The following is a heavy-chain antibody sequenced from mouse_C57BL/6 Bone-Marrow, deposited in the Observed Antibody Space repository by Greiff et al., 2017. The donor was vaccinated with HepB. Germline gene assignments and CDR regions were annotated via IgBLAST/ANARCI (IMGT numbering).Heavy chain of an antibody. Sequence: EVQGVESGGGLVQPKGSLKLSCAASGFSFNTYAMNWVRQAPGKGLEWVALIRSKSNNYSTYYADSVKYIFTISRDDSESMLYLQMNNLKTEDTAMYYCVRHTRWSGAMDYWGQGTSVTVSS. CDR3: VRHTRWSGAMDY. V-gene: IGHV10-1*01. J-gene: IGHJ4*01. CDR2: IRSKSNNYST. CDR1: GFSFNTYA. D-gene: IGHD2-3*01.